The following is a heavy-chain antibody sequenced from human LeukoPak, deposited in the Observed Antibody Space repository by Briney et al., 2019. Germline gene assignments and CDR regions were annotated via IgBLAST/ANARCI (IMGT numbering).Heavy chain of an antibody. Sequence: PGRSLRLSCAASGFTFSSYAMHWVRQAPGKGLEWVAVISYDGSNKYYADSVKGRFTISRDNSKNTLYLQMNSLRAEDTAVYYCARSRIAARPDAFDIWGQGTMVTVSS. CDR2: ISYDGSNK. V-gene: IGHV3-30-3*01. J-gene: IGHJ3*02. CDR1: GFTFSSYA. D-gene: IGHD6-6*01. CDR3: ARSRIAARPDAFDI.